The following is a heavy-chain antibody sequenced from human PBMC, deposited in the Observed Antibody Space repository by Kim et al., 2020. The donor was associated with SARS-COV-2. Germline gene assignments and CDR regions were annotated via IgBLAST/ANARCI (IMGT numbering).Heavy chain of an antibody. Sequence: NYAQKFQGRVTITADESTSTAYMELSSLRSEDTAVYYCASYYGSGSYYDYWGQGTLVTVSS. J-gene: IGHJ4*02. V-gene: IGHV1-69*01. CDR3: ASYYGSGSYYDY. D-gene: IGHD3-10*01.